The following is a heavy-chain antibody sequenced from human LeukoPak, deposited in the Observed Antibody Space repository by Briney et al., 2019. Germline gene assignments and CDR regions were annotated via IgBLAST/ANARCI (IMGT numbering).Heavy chain of an antibody. CDR1: GVSISTYC. J-gene: IGHJ4*02. V-gene: IGHV4-59*01. D-gene: IGHD6-19*01. CDR3: VRGSYASGWYDY. CDR2: ISYSGST. Sequence: SETLSLTCTVSGVSISTYCWSWIRQPPGKGLEWLGYISYSGSTNYNPSLKSRVTISVDTSKNQFSLKLNSVTAADTAVYYCVRGSYASGWYDYWGQGTLVTVSS.